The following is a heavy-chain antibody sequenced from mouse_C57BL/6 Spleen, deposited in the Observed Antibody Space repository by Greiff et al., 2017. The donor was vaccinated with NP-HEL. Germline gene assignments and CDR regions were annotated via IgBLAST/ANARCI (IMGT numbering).Heavy chain of an antibody. Sequence: EVQLQESGPVLVKPGASVKMSCKASGYTFTDYYMNWVKQSHGKSLEWIGVINPYNGGTSYNQKFKGKATLTVDKSSSTAYMELNSLTSEDSAVYYCARKGALGYFDVWGTGTTVTVSS. V-gene: IGHV1-19*01. CDR1: GYTFTDYY. CDR3: ARKGALGYFDV. D-gene: IGHD6-1*01. J-gene: IGHJ1*03. CDR2: INPYNGGT.